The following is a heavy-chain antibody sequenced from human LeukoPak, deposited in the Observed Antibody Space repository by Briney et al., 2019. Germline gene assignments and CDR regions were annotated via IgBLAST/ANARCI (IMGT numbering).Heavy chain of an antibody. J-gene: IGHJ4*02. CDR3: ARDSVRGVIGY. CDR2: IWYDGSNK. V-gene: IGHV3-33*01. CDR1: GFTFSSYG. D-gene: IGHD3-10*01. Sequence: PGRSLRLSCAASGFTFSSYGMHWVRQAPGKGLEWVAVIWYDGSNKYYADSVKGRFTISRDNSKNTLYLQMNSLRAEDTSVYYCARDSVRGVIGYWGQGTLVTVSS.